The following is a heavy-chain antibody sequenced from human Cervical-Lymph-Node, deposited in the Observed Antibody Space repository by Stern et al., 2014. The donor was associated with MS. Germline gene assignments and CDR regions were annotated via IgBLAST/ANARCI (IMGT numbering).Heavy chain of an antibody. D-gene: IGHD6-6*01. CDR3: AKDFGPQLGFYGMDV. J-gene: IGHJ6*02. V-gene: IGHV3-9*01. CDR2: IGWNSDNI. CDR1: GLNFDDYA. Sequence: VQLVQSGGGLVQPGRSLRLSCVASGLNFDDYAMHWVRQAPGKGLEWVSGIGWNSDNIGYADSVKGRFTVSRDNAKSSLYLQMNSLRVEDTAFYYCAKDFGPQLGFYGMDVWGQGTTVTVSS.